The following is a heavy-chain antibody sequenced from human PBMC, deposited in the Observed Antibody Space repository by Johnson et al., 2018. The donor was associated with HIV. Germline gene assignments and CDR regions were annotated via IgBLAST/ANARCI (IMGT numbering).Heavy chain of an antibody. V-gene: IGHV3-30*18. Sequence: QVQLVESGGGVVQPGRSLRLSCAASGFTFSSYGMHWVRQAPGKGLEWVAVISYDGSNKYYADSVKGRFTISRDNSKNTLYLQMNSLRAEDTAVYYCAKGRAAPHDAFDIWGQGTMVTVSS. J-gene: IGHJ3*02. D-gene: IGHD6-6*01. CDR1: GFTFSSYG. CDR3: AKGRAAPHDAFDI. CDR2: ISYDGSNK.